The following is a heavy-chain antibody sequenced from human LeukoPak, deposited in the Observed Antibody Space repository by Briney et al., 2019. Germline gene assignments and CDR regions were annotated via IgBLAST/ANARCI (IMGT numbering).Heavy chain of an antibody. CDR3: AIDTVTTRSSGAFDI. CDR2: FDPEDGEA. CDR1: GYTLSYLS. V-gene: IGHV1-24*01. Sequence: GASVKVSCKVSGYTLSYLSMHWVRQAPGKGLEWMGGFDPEDGEAIYAQKFQGRVTVTEDTSTDTAYMGLSSLRSEDTAVYYCAIDTVTTRSSGAFDIWGQGTVVTVSS. J-gene: IGHJ3*02. D-gene: IGHD4-17*01.